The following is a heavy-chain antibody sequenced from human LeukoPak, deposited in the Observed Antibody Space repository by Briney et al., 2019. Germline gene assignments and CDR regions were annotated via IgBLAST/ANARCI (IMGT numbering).Heavy chain of an antibody. CDR2: IRYDGSNK. Sequence: GGSLRLSCAASGFTFSSYGMHWVRQAPGKGLEWVAFIRYDGSNKYYADSVKGRLTISRDNSKNTLYLQMNSLRAEDTAVYYCAKDRDPYCSGGSCYPFDYWGQGTLVTVSS. V-gene: IGHV3-30*02. D-gene: IGHD2-15*01. CDR3: AKDRDPYCSGGSCYPFDY. J-gene: IGHJ4*02. CDR1: GFTFSSYG.